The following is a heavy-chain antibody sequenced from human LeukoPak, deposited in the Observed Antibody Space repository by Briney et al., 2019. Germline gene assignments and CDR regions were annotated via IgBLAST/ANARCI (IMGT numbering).Heavy chain of an antibody. V-gene: IGHV7-4-1*02. CDR1: GYTFTTYT. CDR2: INTNTGNP. CDR3: ARDRRHIYSSGWLVDL. J-gene: IGHJ4*02. D-gene: IGHD6-19*01. Sequence: EASVKVSCKASGYTFTTYTMNWVRQAPGQGLEWMGWINTNTGNPTYAQGFTGRFVFSLDTSVSTAYLQVSSLKAEDTAVYYCARDRRHIYSSGWLVDLWGQGTLVTVSS.